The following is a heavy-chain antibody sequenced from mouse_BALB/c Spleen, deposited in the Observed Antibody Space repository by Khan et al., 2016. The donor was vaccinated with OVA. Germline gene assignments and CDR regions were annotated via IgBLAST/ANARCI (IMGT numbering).Heavy chain of an antibody. CDR2: ISTYSGNT. V-gene: IGHV1S137*01. Sequence: QMQLQQPGPELVRPGVSVKISCKGSGYTFTDYAMHWVKQSHAKSLEWIGLISTYSGNTNYKQKFKGKATMTVDKSSSTAYMELARLTSEDSAIYYCTRPAYDGYYDYWGRGTTLTVSS. CDR3: TRPAYDGYYDY. J-gene: IGHJ2*01. D-gene: IGHD2-3*01. CDR1: GYTFTDYA.